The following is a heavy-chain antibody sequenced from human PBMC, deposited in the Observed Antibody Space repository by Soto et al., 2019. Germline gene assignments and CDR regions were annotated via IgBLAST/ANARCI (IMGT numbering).Heavy chain of an antibody. D-gene: IGHD1-26*01. V-gene: IGHV5-51*01. CDR2: IYPGDSDS. CDR3: ARLVGATTSGFDY. J-gene: IGHJ4*02. Sequence: GELLKNWWKGSWYSFTSYWIGWVRQMPGKGLEWLGVIYPGDSDSRYSPSFQGLVTISADKSVSTAYLQWSSLRASDTAMYYCARLVGATTSGFDYWGQGTLVTVSS. CDR1: WYSFTSYW.